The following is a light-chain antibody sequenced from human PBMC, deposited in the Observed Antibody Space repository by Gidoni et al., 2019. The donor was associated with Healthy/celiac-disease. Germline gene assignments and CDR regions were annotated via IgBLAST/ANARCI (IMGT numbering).Light chain of an antibody. CDR3: QQSYSTPIT. Sequence: DIPMSHSPSSLSASVEDRVTITCRASQSISSYLNWYQQKPGKAPKLLIYAASSLQSGVPSRFSGSGSGTDFTLTISSLQPEDFATYYCQQSYSTPITFGQGTRVEIK. J-gene: IGKJ5*01. CDR1: QSISSY. V-gene: IGKV1-39*01. CDR2: AAS.